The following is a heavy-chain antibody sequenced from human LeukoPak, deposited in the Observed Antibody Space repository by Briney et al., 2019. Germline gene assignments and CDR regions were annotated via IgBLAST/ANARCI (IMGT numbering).Heavy chain of an antibody. V-gene: IGHV4-30-4*01. J-gene: IGHJ5*02. Sequence: SETLSLTCTVSGGSISTGDNYWSWIRQPPGKGLEWIGYIYYSGRTNYNLSLKSRVTISVDTSKNQFSLKLSSVTAADTAVYYCAGAPIGFCSGGTCSNWFDPWGQGTLVTVSS. CDR2: IYYSGRT. D-gene: IGHD2-15*01. CDR3: AGAPIGFCSGGTCSNWFDP. CDR1: GGSISTGDNY.